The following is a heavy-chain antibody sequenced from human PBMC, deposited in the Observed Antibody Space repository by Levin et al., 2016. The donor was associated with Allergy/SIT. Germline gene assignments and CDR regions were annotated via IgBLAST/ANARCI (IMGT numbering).Heavy chain of an antibody. Sequence: WIRQPPGKGLEWLSYISTSGSPIYYADSVKGRFSISRDNAKNSLYLQMNSLRAEDTAVYYCARDVDRVVGATGDYYYYGMDVWGRGTTVTVSS. CDR2: ISTSGSPI. CDR3: ARDVDRVVGATGDYYYYGMDV. D-gene: IGHD1-26*01. V-gene: IGHV3-48*03. J-gene: IGHJ6*02.